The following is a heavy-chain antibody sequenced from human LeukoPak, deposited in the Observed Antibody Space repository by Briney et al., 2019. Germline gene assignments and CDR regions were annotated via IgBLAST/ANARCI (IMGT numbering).Heavy chain of an antibody. CDR3: ARGPPVLRFLEWSEPLDALDI. Sequence: PGGSLRLSCAASGFTFSSYAMSWVRQAPGKGLEWVSAISGSGGSTYYADSVKGRFTISRDNSKNTLYLQMNSLRAEDTAVYYCARGPPVLRFLEWSEPLDALDIWGQGTMVTVSS. CDR2: ISGSGGST. V-gene: IGHV3-23*01. J-gene: IGHJ3*02. CDR1: GFTFSSYA. D-gene: IGHD3-3*01.